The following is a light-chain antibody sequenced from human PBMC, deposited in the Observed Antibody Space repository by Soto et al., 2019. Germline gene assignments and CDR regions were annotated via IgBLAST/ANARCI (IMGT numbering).Light chain of an antibody. J-gene: IGKJ1*01. Sequence: ERVMTQSPATLSVSPGQRASLSCRASQSLSDTLAWYQQKRCQAPRLLIYGESTRAPGFPARFSGSGSGTDFTLTISSLQSEEFGVYYCQQYNNWPWTCGQGNQVDI. CDR1: QSLSDT. CDR2: GES. CDR3: QQYNNWPWT. V-gene: IGKV3-15*01.